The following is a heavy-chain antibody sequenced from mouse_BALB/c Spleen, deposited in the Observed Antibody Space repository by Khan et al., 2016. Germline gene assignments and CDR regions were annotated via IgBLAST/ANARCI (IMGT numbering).Heavy chain of an antibody. J-gene: IGHJ4*01. Sequence: EVQLQESGPDLVKPSQSLSLTCTVTGYSITSGYSWHWIRQFPGNKLEWMGYIHYSGGTKYIPSLKSRISITRDTSKNQFFLQLNSVTPEDTATYYCTRSRGYCAIDYWGQGTSVTVSS. CDR3: TRSRGYCAIDY. CDR1: GYSITSGYS. CDR2: IHYSGGT. V-gene: IGHV3-1*02.